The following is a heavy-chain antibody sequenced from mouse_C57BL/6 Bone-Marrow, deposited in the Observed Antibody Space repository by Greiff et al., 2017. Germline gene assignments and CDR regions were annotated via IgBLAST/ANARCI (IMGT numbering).Heavy chain of an antibody. Sequence: VQLQQSGPGLVQPSQSLSITCTVSGFSLTSYGVHWVRQSPGKGLEWLGVLWGGGSEDYNAAFMSRLSITKDKSKSQVFFKMNSLQADDTAIYYCAKNYYYGLDYWGQGTTLTVSS. CDR3: AKNYYYGLDY. CDR2: LWGGGSE. V-gene: IGHV2-5*01. CDR1: GFSLTSYG. J-gene: IGHJ2*01. D-gene: IGHD1-1*01.